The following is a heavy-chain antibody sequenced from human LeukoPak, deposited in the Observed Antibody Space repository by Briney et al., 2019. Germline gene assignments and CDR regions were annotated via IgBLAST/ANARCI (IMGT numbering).Heavy chain of an antibody. D-gene: IGHD3-22*01. CDR2: ISGSGGST. Sequence: GGSLRLSCAASGFTFSSYAMSLVRQAPGKGLEWVSAISGSGGSTYYADSVKGRFTISRDNSKYTLYLQMNSLRAEDTAVYYCAKGRRGYDSSGYDYWGQGTLVTVSS. J-gene: IGHJ4*02. V-gene: IGHV3-23*01. CDR3: AKGRRGYDSSGYDY. CDR1: GFTFSSYA.